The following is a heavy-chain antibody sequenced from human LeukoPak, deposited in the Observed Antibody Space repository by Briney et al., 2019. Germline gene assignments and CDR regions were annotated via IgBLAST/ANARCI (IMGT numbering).Heavy chain of an antibody. CDR1: GFTVSSNY. V-gene: IGHV3-66*02. J-gene: IGHJ6*02. D-gene: IGHD4-23*01. Sequence: GGSLRLSCAASGFTVSSNYMSWVRQAPGKGLEWVSVIYSGGSTYYADSVKGRFTISRDNSKNTLYLQMNSLRAEDTAVYYCARGGKIYYYYGMDVWGQGTTVTVSS. CDR3: ARGGKIYYYYGMDV. CDR2: IYSGGST.